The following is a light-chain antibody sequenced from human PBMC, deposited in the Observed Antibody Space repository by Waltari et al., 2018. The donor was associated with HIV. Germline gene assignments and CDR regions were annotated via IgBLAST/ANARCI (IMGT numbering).Light chain of an antibody. CDR2: DVS. J-gene: IGLJ2*01. V-gene: IGLV2-14*03. CDR1: SSDVGDYNY. CDR3: SSYTSSSVV. Sequence: QSALTQPAPVSGSPGKSITISCTGHSSDVGDYNYVSWYQQHPVKAPKLMIYDVSNRPSGVSNRFSGSKSGNTASLTISGLQAEDEAEYYCSSYTSSSVVFGGGTKLTVL.